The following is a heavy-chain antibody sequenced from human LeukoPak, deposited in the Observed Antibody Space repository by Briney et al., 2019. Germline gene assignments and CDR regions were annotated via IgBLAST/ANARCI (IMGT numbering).Heavy chain of an antibody. D-gene: IGHD4-11*01. CDR1: GFTFSKYA. V-gene: IGHV3-23*01. J-gene: IGHJ6*03. CDR3: AKAPTVTTGRVSYYMDV. Sequence: PGGSLRLSCAASGFTFSKYAMTWVRQAPGKGLEWVSGISGSGGSTYYADSVKGRFTIPRDNSKNTLYLQMNSLRAEDTAVYYCAKAPTVTTGRVSYYMDVWGKGTTVTVSS. CDR2: ISGSGGST.